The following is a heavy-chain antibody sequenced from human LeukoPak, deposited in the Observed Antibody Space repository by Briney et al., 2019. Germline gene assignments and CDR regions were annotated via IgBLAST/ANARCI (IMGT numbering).Heavy chain of an antibody. J-gene: IGHJ4*02. V-gene: IGHV4-59*11. CDR1: GGSISSHY. D-gene: IGHD5-18*01. Sequence: SETLSLTCTVSGGSISSHYWSWLRQPPGKGLEWIAYLLDSVNTKDNPSLNSRLTLSADTSKNQFSLRLSSVTAADTAVYYCATIKRGSIYGYFDFWGQGSKVTVSS. CDR3: ATIKRGSIYGYFDF. CDR2: LLDSVNT.